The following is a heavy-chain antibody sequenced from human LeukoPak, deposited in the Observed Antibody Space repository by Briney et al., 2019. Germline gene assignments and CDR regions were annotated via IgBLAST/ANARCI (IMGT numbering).Heavy chain of an antibody. D-gene: IGHD4-17*01. Sequence: PGGSLRLSCAASGFTFSSYSMNWVRQAPGKGLEWVSSISSSSSYIYYADSVKGRFTISRDNAKNSLYLQMNSLRAEGTAVYYCAREGGYGDYVFDYWGQGTLVTVSS. J-gene: IGHJ4*02. V-gene: IGHV3-21*01. CDR1: GFTFSSYS. CDR2: ISSSSSYI. CDR3: AREGGYGDYVFDY.